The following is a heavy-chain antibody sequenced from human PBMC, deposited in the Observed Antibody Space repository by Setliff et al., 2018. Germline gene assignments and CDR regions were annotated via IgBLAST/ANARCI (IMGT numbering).Heavy chain of an antibody. D-gene: IGHD5-12*01. J-gene: IGHJ4*02. CDR2: VYYSGTA. CDR1: GGSFTPYY. CDR3: TRGGTFRYFDY. Sequence: ETLSLTCTVSGGSFTPYYWSWIRQPPGKGLEWIGYVYYSGTAYYNPSLKSRVTVIVDTSKNQFSLRLSSVTAADTAVYYCTRGGTFRYFDYWGQGTPVTVSS. V-gene: IGHV4-59*01.